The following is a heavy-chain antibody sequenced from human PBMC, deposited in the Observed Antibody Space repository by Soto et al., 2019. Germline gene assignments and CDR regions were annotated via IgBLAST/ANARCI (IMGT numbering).Heavy chain of an antibody. J-gene: IGHJ4*02. CDR1: GGSVSAEYW. CDR2: IYHGGST. Sequence: QVHLQESGPGLVKPSGTLSLTCVVSGGSVSAEYWWSWVRQPPGKGLEWIGEIYHGGSTNHNPSLKSRVTISMDKSDNQFSLKLNSVTAADTGVYYCARNPFDYWGQGAQVTVSS. CDR3: ARNPFDY. V-gene: IGHV4-4*02.